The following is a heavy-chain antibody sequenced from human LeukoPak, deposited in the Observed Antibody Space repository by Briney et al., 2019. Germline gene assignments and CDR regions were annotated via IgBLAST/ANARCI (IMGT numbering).Heavy chain of an antibody. Sequence: GGSLRLSCAASGFTFSSYAMNWVRQAPGKGLDLVSGISGSGGTTYHADSVKGRFTISRDNSKNTLYLQMTSLRAEDTAVYYCAKQAQWLAQVTDYWGQGTLVTVSS. D-gene: IGHD6-19*01. CDR1: GFTFSSYA. CDR2: ISGSGGTT. J-gene: IGHJ4*02. CDR3: AKQAQWLAQVTDY. V-gene: IGHV3-23*01.